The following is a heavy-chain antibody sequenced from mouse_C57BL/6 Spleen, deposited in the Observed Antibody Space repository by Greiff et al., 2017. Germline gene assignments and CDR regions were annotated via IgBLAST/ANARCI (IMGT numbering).Heavy chain of an antibody. J-gene: IGHJ2*01. CDR1: GYTFTSYW. CDR2: IYPGSGST. D-gene: IGHD2-2*01. V-gene: IGHV1-55*01. Sequence: QVQLQQPGAELVKPGASVKMSCKASGYTFTSYWITWVKQRPGQGLEWIGDIYPGSGSTNYNEKFKSKATLTVDTSSSTAYMQLSSLTSEDSAVFYCTRYYGYDDGYYFDYWGQGTTLTVSS. CDR3: TRYYGYDDGYYFDY.